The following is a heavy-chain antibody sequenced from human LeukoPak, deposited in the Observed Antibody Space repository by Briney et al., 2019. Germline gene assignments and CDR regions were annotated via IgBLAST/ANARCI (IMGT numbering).Heavy chain of an antibody. CDR3: AKDVVVTAHRALDY. CDR1: GFTFSTYA. Sequence: GGPLRLSCAASGFTFSTYAMSWVRQAPGKGLEWVSAISGSGGTTYYADSVKGRFTISRDNSKNTLYLQMNSLRAEDTAVYYCAKDVVVTAHRALDYWGQGTLVTVSS. D-gene: IGHD2-21*02. CDR2: ISGSGGTT. V-gene: IGHV3-23*01. J-gene: IGHJ4*02.